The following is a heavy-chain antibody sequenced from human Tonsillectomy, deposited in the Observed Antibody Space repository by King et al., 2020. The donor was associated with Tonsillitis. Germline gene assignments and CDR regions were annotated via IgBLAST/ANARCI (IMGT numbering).Heavy chain of an antibody. CDR2: INPSGGNT. Sequence: VQLVESGAEVKKPGASVKVSCKTSGYAFTTYFLHWVRQAPGQGLEWMGIINPSGGNTMYAQKFQGRVTLTRDTSTSTVHMELSSLKSEDTAMYYCTRVPGPWGQGTLVTVSS. V-gene: IGHV1-46*03. J-gene: IGHJ4*02. CDR1: GYAFTTYF. CDR3: TRVPGP.